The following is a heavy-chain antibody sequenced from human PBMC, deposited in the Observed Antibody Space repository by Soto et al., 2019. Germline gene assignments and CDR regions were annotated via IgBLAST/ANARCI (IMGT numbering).Heavy chain of an antibody. V-gene: IGHV1-3*01. CDR2: INAGNGNT. J-gene: IGHJ6*02. CDR1: GYTFTSYA. D-gene: IGHD3-9*01. CDR3: ARAYDILAGYRRQDYYSYGMDV. Sequence: VQLVQSGAEVKKPGASVKVSCKASGYTFTSYAMHWVRQAPGQRLAWMGWINAGNGNTKYSQKFQGRLTITRDTSASTAYMELDSLRSEYTAVHYCARAYDILAGYRRQDYYSYGMDVWGQGTTVTVSS.